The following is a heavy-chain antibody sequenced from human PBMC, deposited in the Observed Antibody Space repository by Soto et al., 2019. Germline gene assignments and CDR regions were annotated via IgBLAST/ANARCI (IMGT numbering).Heavy chain of an antibody. V-gene: IGHV1-24*01. J-gene: IGHJ4*02. D-gene: IGHD3-22*01. CDR2: FDPEDGET. CDR1: GYTLTELS. Sequence: ASVKVSCKVSGYTLTELSMHWVRQAPGRGLEWMGGFDPEDGETIYAQKFQGRVTMTEDTSTDTAYMELSSLRSEDTAVYYCATAYYYYDSSGHSYYFDYWGQGTLVTVSS. CDR3: ATAYYYYDSSGHSYYFDY.